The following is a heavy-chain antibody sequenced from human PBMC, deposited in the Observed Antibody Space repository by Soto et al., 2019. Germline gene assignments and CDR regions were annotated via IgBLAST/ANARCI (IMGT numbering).Heavy chain of an antibody. CDR2: IYYLGST. Sequence: SETLSLTCSVSGGSMSVYFWSWIRQSPGKGLEWIGYIYYLGSTDYNPSLKSRVTISVDTSKRQFSLRLTSVTAADTAVYYCARDGYDGSGSPYPAYWGPGTQVTV. CDR1: GGSMSVYF. V-gene: IGHV4-59*01. CDR3: ARDGYDGSGSPYPAY. D-gene: IGHD3-10*01. J-gene: IGHJ4*02.